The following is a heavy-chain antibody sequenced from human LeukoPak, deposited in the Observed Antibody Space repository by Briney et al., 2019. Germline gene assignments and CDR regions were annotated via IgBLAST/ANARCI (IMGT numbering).Heavy chain of an antibody. J-gene: IGHJ4*02. CDR2: ISGSGGST. Sequence: GGSLRLSCAASGFTFSSYAMSWVRQAPGKGLEWVSAISGSGGSTYYADSVKGRFTISRDNSKNTLYLQMNSLRAEDTAVYYCAKDKKDTAMVNSYFDFWGQGTLVTVSS. D-gene: IGHD5-18*01. CDR3: AKDKKDTAMVNSYFDF. V-gene: IGHV3-23*01. CDR1: GFTFSSYA.